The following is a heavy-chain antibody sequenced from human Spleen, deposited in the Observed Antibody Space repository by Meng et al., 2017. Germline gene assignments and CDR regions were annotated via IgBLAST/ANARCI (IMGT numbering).Heavy chain of an antibody. V-gene: IGHV4-34*01. D-gene: IGHD4-11*01. CDR1: GGSFSDYY. Sequence: QVALQQGGAGLLNPSETLSLTCVVSGGSFSDYYWSWIRQPPGKGLEWIGEINHSGSTNYNPSLESRATISVDTSQNNLSLKLSSVTAADSAVYYCARGPTTMAHDFDYWGRGTLVTVSS. CDR2: INHSGST. CDR3: ARGPTTMAHDFDY. J-gene: IGHJ4*02.